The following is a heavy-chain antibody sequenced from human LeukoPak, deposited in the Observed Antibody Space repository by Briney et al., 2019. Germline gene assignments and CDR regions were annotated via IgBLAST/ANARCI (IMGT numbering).Heavy chain of an antibody. CDR1: GGSITSYY. CDR3: AGASYDSSGVH. Sequence: PSETLSLTCTVSGGSITSYYWSWIRQPPGKGLEWIGYIYYSGSTNYNPSLKSRVTISVDTSKNQFSLKLSSVTAADTAVYYGAGASYDSSGVHWGQGTLVTVSS. D-gene: IGHD3-22*01. J-gene: IGHJ4*02. V-gene: IGHV4-59*01. CDR2: IYYSGST.